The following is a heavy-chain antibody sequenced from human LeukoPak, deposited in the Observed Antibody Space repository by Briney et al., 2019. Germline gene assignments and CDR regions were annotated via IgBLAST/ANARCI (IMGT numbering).Heavy chain of an antibody. CDR2: ISSSRNYM. J-gene: IGHJ4*02. CDR3: ARGYGSSRGWY. CDR1: GFTFSTYS. V-gene: IGHV3-21*01. Sequence: GGSLRLSCAASGFTFSTYSMSWVRQAPGKGLEWVSSISSSRNYMYYADSVKGRFTISRDNAKNTLYLQMNSLRAEDTAVYYCARGYGSSRGWYWGQGTLVTVSS. D-gene: IGHD6-6*01.